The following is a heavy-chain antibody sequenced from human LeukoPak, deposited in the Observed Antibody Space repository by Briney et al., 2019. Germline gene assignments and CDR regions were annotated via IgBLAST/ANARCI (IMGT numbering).Heavy chain of an antibody. CDR1: GGSISNYY. CDR2: IYHSGST. J-gene: IGHJ5*01. Sequence: SETLSLTCTVSGGSISNYYWSWIRQPPGKGLEWIGSIYHSGSTYYNPSLKSRLTMSIDTSKNQFSLKLSSVTAADTAVYFCARDQEHCSGTSCYPYWYDSWGQGTLVTVSS. CDR3: ARDQEHCSGTSCYPYWYDS. V-gene: IGHV4-59*12. D-gene: IGHD2-2*01.